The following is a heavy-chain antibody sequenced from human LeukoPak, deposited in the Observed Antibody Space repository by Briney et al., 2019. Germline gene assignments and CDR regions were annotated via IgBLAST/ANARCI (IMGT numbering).Heavy chain of an antibody. CDR1: GGSISSYY. CDR2: IYYSGST. D-gene: IGHD6-13*01. V-gene: IGHV4-59*08. CDR3: ARHAWPLDSSSWYYFDY. J-gene: IGHJ4*02. Sequence: PSETLSLTCTVSGGSISSYYWSWIRQPPGKGLEWIGYIYYSGSTNYNPSLKSRVTISVDTSKNQFSLKLSSVTAADTAVYYCARHAWPLDSSSWYYFDYWGQGTLVTVSS.